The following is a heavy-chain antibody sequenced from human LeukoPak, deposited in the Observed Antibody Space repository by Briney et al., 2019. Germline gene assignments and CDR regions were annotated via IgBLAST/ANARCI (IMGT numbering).Heavy chain of an antibody. CDR2: ISSSSSYI. Sequence: GGSLRLSCAASGFTFSSYEMNWVRQAPGKGLQWVSSISSSSSYISYADSVKGRFTISRDNAKNSLYLQMNSLRAEDTAVYYCARRRTTVTTSLDYWGQGTLGTVSS. V-gene: IGHV3-21*01. J-gene: IGHJ4*02. D-gene: IGHD4-17*01. CDR3: ARRRTTVTTSLDY. CDR1: GFTFSSYE.